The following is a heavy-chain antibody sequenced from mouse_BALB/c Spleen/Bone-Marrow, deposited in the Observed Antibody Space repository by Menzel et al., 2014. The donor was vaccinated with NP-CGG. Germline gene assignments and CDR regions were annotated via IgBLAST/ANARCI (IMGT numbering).Heavy chain of an antibody. CDR2: IDPANGNT. CDR1: GFNVKDTY. V-gene: IGHV14-3*02. J-gene: IGHJ2*01. CDR3: AREAYYGPDY. Sequence: EVHLVESGAELVKPGASVKLSCTASGFNVKDTYMQWVKQRPEQGLEWIGRIDPANGNTQYDPTFQGKATITTDTSSNTAYLQLSSLTSEDTAVYYCAREAYYGPDYWGQGTTLTVSS. D-gene: IGHD1-2*01.